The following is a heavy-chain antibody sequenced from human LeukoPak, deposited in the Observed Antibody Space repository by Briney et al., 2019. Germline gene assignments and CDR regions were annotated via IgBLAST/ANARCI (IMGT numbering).Heavy chain of an antibody. D-gene: IGHD6-13*01. J-gene: IGHJ4*02. CDR1: GFTFSNAW. CDR2: FSRSGPDT. Sequence: GGSLRLSCAASGFTFSNAWMNWVRQAPGKGPEWVSTFSRSGPDTYYADSVKGRFTIFRDNSKNTLYLQMNSLRAEDTAVYYCAKGSLGSWYYFDYWGQGTLVTVSS. V-gene: IGHV3-23*01. CDR3: AKGSLGSWYYFDY.